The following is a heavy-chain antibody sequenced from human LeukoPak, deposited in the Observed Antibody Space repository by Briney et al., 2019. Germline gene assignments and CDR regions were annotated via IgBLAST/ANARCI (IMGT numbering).Heavy chain of an antibody. D-gene: IGHD3-10*01. CDR1: GDSISSSSYY. CDR3: ARVPTITFFDY. Sequence: PSETLSLTCTVSGDSISSSSYYWGWIRQPPGKGLEWIGTIYYSGSTFYNPSLKSRVTISVDTSKNQFSLKLASVTAADTAVYYCARVPTITFFDYWGQGTLVTVSS. CDR2: IYYSGST. J-gene: IGHJ4*02. V-gene: IGHV4-39*07.